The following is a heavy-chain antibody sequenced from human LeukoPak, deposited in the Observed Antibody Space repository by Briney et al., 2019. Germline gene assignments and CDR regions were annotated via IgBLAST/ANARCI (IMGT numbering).Heavy chain of an antibody. CDR1: GYTFTGYY. CDR3: AIYYDYVWGIDAFDI. D-gene: IGHD3-16*01. CDR2: INPNSGGT. V-gene: IGHV1-2*06. J-gene: IGHJ3*02. Sequence: ASVKVSCKAPGYTFTGYYMHWVRQAPGQGLEWMGRINPNSGGTNYAQKFQGRVTMTRDTSISTAYMELSRLRSDDTAVYYCAIYYDYVWGIDAFDIWGQGTMVTVSS.